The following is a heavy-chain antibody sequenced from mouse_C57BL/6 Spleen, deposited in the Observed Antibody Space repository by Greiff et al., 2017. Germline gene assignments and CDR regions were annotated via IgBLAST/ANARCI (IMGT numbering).Heavy chain of an antibody. D-gene: IGHD2-3*01. CDR1: GYTFTSYW. V-gene: IGHV1-61*01. CDR2: IYPSDSET. Sequence: QVQLQQPGAELVRPGSSVKLSCKASGYTFTSYWMDWVKQRPGQGLEWIGNIYPSDSETHYNQKFKDKATLTVDKSSSTAYMQLSSLTSEDSAVYYCARGSYDGYYVDYFDYWGQGTTLTVSS. J-gene: IGHJ2*01. CDR3: ARGSYDGYYVDYFDY.